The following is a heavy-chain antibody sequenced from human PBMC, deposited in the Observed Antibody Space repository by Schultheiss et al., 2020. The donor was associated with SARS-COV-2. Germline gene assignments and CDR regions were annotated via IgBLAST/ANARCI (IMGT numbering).Heavy chain of an antibody. D-gene: IGHD1-26*01. J-gene: IGHJ4*02. CDR1: GFTVSSNY. V-gene: IGHV3-21*01. Sequence: GGSLRLSCAASGFTVSSNYMSWVRQAPGKGLEWVSSISSSSSYIYYADSVKGRFTISRDNAKNSLYLQMNSLRAEDTAVYYCARDLAVSGSSPVDYWGQGTLVTVSS. CDR2: ISSSSSYI. CDR3: ARDLAVSGSSPVDY.